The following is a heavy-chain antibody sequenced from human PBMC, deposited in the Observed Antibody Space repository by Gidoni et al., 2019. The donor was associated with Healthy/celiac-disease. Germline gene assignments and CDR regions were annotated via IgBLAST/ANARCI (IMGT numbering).Heavy chain of an antibody. CDR2: IYDSGST. CDR1: GGSISSGDYY. CDR3: ARVPYRGGYYDSSGYYYDPWFDP. J-gene: IGHJ5*02. D-gene: IGHD3-22*01. V-gene: IGHV4-30-4*01. Sequence: QVQLQESGPGLVKPSQTLSLTCTVSGGSISSGDYYWRWLRQPPGKGLEWIGYIYDSGSTYYNPSLKSRVTISVDTSKNQFSLKLSSVTAADTAVYYCARVPYRGGYYDSSGYYYDPWFDPWGQGTLVTVSS.